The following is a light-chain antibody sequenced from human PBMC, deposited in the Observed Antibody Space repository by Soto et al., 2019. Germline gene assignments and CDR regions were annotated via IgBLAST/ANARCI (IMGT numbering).Light chain of an antibody. J-gene: IGKJ1*01. CDR2: KVS. CDR1: QSLVHSDGNTY. Sequence: DVVMTQSPLSLPVTLGQPASISCRSSQSLVHSDGNTYLNWFQQRPGQSPRRLIYKVSNRDSGVPDRFSGSGSGTDFTLTISSLQPDDFATYYCQHYNSYSEAFGQGTKVDIK. CDR3: QHYNSYSEA. V-gene: IGKV2-30*02.